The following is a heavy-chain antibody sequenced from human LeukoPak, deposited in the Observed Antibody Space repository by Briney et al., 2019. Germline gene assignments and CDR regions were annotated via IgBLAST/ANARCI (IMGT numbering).Heavy chain of an antibody. CDR3: AKDQARVVPAAMDESFDY. CDR2: IRYDGSNK. V-gene: IGHV3-30*02. D-gene: IGHD2-2*01. J-gene: IGHJ4*02. CDR1: GFTFSSYG. Sequence: GGSLRLSCAASGFTFSSYGMRWVRQAPGKGLEWVEFIRYDGSNKYYADSVKGRFTISRDNSKNTLYLQMNSLRAEDTAVYYCAKDQARVVPAAMDESFDYWGQGTLVTVSS.